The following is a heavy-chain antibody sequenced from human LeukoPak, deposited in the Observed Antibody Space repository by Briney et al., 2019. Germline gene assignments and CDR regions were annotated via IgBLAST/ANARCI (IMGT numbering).Heavy chain of an antibody. CDR3: ARGMYSSGWYYFGY. Sequence: GGSLRLSCAASGFTVSSNYMSWVRQAPGKGLEWVSVIYSGGTTYYADSVKGRFTISRDNSKNTLYLQMKSLRAEDTAVYYCARGMYSSGWYYFGYWGRGTLVTVSS. D-gene: IGHD6-19*01. CDR1: GFTVSSNY. CDR2: IYSGGTT. V-gene: IGHV3-53*01. J-gene: IGHJ4*02.